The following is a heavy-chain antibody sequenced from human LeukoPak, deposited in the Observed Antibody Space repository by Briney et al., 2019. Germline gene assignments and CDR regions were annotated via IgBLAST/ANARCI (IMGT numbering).Heavy chain of an antibody. D-gene: IGHD1-26*01. V-gene: IGHV3-30*03. Sequence: GGSLRLSCAASGFTFSSYGMHWVRQAPGKGLEWVAVISYDGSNKYYADSVKGRFTISRDNSKNTLYLQMNSLRAEDTAVYYCARVPLGGYYFDYWGQGTLVTVSS. CDR2: ISYDGSNK. CDR1: GFTFSSYG. CDR3: ARVPLGGYYFDY. J-gene: IGHJ4*02.